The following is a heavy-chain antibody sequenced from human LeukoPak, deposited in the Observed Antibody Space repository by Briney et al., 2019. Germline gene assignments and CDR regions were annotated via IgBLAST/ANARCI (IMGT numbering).Heavy chain of an antibody. CDR1: GFTFSSYD. Sequence: PGGSLRLSCAASGFTFSSYDMSWVRQAPGKGLEWVSAISGSGGRIYYAESVKGRFTISRDNSNDTLYLQMNSLRAEDTAVYYCAIGGSGWGQGTLVTVSS. CDR3: AIGGSG. J-gene: IGHJ4*02. D-gene: IGHD6-19*01. CDR2: ISGSGGRI. V-gene: IGHV3-23*01.